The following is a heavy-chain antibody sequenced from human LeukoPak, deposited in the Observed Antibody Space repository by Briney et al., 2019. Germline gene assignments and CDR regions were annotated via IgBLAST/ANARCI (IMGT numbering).Heavy chain of an antibody. Sequence: PGGSLRLSCAASGFTVSSNYMSWVRQAPGKGLEWVSVIYSGGSTYYADSVKGRFTISRDNSKNTLYLQMNSLRAEDTAVYYCARDSYDYVWGSYRGLPDYWGQGTLVTVSS. J-gene: IGHJ4*02. D-gene: IGHD3-16*02. CDR3: ARDSYDYVWGSYRGLPDY. V-gene: IGHV3-66*01. CDR1: GFTVSSNY. CDR2: IYSGGST.